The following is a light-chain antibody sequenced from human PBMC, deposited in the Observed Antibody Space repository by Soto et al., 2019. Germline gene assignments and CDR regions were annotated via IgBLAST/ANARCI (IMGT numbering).Light chain of an antibody. Sequence: EIVLTQSPGTLSLSPGERATLSCRASQRVSSSYLAWYQQKPGQAPRLLIYGASRRATGIPDRFSGSGSGTDFTLTIRRLEPEDFEVYYCQQYGASPGTFGQGTKVDTK. CDR3: QQYGASPGT. J-gene: IGKJ1*01. V-gene: IGKV3-20*01. CDR1: QRVSSSY. CDR2: GAS.